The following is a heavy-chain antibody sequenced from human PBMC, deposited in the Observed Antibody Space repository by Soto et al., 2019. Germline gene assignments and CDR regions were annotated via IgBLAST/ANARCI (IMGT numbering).Heavy chain of an antibody. Sequence: SETLSLTCTVSGGSISSGGYYWSWIRQHPGKGLEWIGYIYYSGSTYYNPSLKSRVTISVDTSKNQFSLKLSSVTAADTAVYYCARAGQQLTEEYYFDYWGQGTLVTVSS. V-gene: IGHV4-31*03. CDR1: GGSISSGGYY. CDR3: ARAGQQLTEEYYFDY. CDR2: IYYSGST. J-gene: IGHJ4*02. D-gene: IGHD6-13*01.